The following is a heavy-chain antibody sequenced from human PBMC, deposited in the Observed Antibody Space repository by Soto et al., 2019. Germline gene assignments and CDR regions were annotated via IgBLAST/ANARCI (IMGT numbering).Heavy chain of an antibody. CDR3: ARFWVYAAGTPFGY. J-gene: IGHJ4*02. V-gene: IGHV3-30-3*01. CDR1: GFTFSSYA. Sequence: VQLVESGGGVVQPGRSLRLSCAASGFTFSSYAMHWVRQAPGKGLEWVAVISYDGSNKYYADSVKGRFTISRDNSKNTLYLQMNSLRAEDTAVYYCARFWVYAAGTPFGYWGQGTLVTVSS. CDR2: ISYDGSNK. D-gene: IGHD6-13*01.